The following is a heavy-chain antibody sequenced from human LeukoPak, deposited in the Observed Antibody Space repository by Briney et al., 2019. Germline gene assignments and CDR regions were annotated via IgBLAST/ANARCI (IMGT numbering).Heavy chain of an antibody. CDR2: FDPEDGET. J-gene: IGHJ5*02. V-gene: IGHV1-24*01. CDR1: GYTLTELS. CDR3: AAPTSTVVTERSWFDP. D-gene: IGHD4-23*01. Sequence: ASVKVPCKASGYTLTELSMHWVRQAPGKGLEWMGGFDPEDGETIYAQKFQGRVTMTEDTSTDTAYMELSSLRSEDTAVYYCAAPTSTVVTERSWFDPWGQGTLVTVSS.